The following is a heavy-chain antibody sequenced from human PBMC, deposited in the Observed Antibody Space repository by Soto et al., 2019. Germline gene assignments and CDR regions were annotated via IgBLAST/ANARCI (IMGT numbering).Heavy chain of an antibody. J-gene: IGHJ4*02. CDR2: ISAYNGNT. Sequence: ASVKVSCKASGYTFTNYYMHWVRQAPGQGLEWMGWISAYNGNTNYAQKLQGRVTMTTDTSTSTAYMELRSLRSDDTAVYYCARSHSGYDPADYWGQGTQVTVSS. CDR1: GYTFTNYY. V-gene: IGHV1-18*04. CDR3: ARSHSGYDPADY. D-gene: IGHD5-12*01.